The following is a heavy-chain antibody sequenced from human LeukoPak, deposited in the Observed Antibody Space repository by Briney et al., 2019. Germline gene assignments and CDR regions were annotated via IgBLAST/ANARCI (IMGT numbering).Heavy chain of an antibody. J-gene: IGHJ4*02. V-gene: IGHV4-4*02. Sequence: SETLSLTCAVSGGSISSSNWWSWVRQPPGKGLEWIGEIYHSGSTNYNPSLKSRVTISVDKSQNQFSLKLSSATAADTAVYYCARIAAAGPDDYWGQGTLVTVSS. CDR1: GGSISSSNW. CDR2: IYHSGST. D-gene: IGHD6-13*01. CDR3: ARIAAAGPDDY.